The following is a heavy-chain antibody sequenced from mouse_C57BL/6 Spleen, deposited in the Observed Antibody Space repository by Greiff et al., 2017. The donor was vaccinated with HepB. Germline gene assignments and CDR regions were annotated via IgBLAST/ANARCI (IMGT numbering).Heavy chain of an antibody. Sequence: VQGVESGPELVKPGASVKISCKASGYAFSSSWMNWVKQRPGKGLEWIGRIYPGDGDTNYNGKFKGKATLTADKSSSTAYMQLSSLTSEDSAVYFCARDYSNYLDYWGQGTTLTVSS. J-gene: IGHJ2*01. CDR2: IYPGDGDT. CDR3: ARDYSNYLDY. D-gene: IGHD2-5*01. CDR1: GYAFSSSW. V-gene: IGHV1-82*01.